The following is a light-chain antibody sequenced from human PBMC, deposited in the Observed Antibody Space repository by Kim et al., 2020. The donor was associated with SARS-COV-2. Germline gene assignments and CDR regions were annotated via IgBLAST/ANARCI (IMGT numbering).Light chain of an antibody. CDR1: RSNVGAGYH. CDR3: QSYDSSLSDVV. J-gene: IGLJ2*01. Sequence: QGVTISCPGGRSNVGAGYHVPWYQQLPGTAPNLLIYGNSNRPSGVPDRFSGSKSGTSASLAITGLQAEDEADYYCQSYDSSLSDVVFGGGTQLTVL. CDR2: GNS. V-gene: IGLV1-40*01.